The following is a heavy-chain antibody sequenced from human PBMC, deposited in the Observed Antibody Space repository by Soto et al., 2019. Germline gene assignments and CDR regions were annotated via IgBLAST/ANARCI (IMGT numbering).Heavy chain of an antibody. Sequence: PCETLSLACTVSGGSISSEGYYWSWFRQLTGKGLEWIGDIYYSGTTYHNPSLRSRLTISGDASKNQFSLKLSSVTAADTALYYCARGRGYSYGPYYFDYWGQGTLVTVSS. J-gene: IGHJ4*02. D-gene: IGHD5-18*01. CDR2: IYYSGTT. V-gene: IGHV4-31*03. CDR1: GGSISSEGYY. CDR3: ARGRGYSYGPYYFDY.